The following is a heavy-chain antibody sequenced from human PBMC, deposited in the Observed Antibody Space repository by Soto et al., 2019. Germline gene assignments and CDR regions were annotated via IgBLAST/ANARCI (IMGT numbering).Heavy chain of an antibody. D-gene: IGHD3-22*01. CDR1: GGSISSGDYY. CDR2: IYYSGST. J-gene: IGHJ4*02. CDR3: ARSTYYYDSSGYNFDY. V-gene: IGHV4-30-4*01. Sequence: SETLSLTCTVSGGSISSGDYYWSWIRQPPGKGLEWIGYIYYSGSTYYNPSLKSRVTISVDTSKNQFSLKLSSVTAADTAVYYCARSTYYYDSSGYNFDYWGQGTLVTV.